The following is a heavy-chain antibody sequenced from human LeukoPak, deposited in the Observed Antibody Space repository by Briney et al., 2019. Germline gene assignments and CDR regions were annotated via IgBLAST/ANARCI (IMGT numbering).Heavy chain of an antibody. CDR2: ISSNGGST. CDR3: ARDVIGYFDY. D-gene: IGHD2/OR15-2a*01. CDR1: GFTFSMYA. J-gene: IGHJ4*02. V-gene: IGHV3-64*04. Sequence: GGSLRLSCSASGFTFSMYAMHWVRQAPGKGLEYVSAISSNGGSTYYADSVKGRFTISRDNSKNTLYLQMNSLRAEDTAVYYCARDVIGYFDYWGQGTLVTVSS.